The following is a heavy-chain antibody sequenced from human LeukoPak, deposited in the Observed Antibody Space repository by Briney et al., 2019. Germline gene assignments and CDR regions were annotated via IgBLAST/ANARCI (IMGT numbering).Heavy chain of an antibody. CDR2: IRGSGTGT. V-gene: IGHV3-23*01. J-gene: IGHJ4*02. CDR3: AQGGCPGAFDY. Sequence: GGSLRLSCAASGFTFGSYAMTWVRQAPGKGLEWVSAIRGSGTGTNYGDSVKGRFTISRHNSKNTLYLQMNSLRAEDTAVYYCAQGGCPGAFDYWGQGTLVTVSS. CDR1: GFTFGSYA. D-gene: IGHD1-26*01.